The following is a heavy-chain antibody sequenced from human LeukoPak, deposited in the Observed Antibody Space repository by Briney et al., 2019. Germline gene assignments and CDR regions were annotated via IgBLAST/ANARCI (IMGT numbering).Heavy chain of an antibody. Sequence: PGRSLRLSCAASGFTFSSYAMHWVRQAPGKGLEWVAVISYDGSNKYYADSVKGRFTISRDNSKNTLYPQMNSLRAEDTAVYYCARPDTAMVSFDYWGQGTLVTVSS. CDR2: ISYDGSNK. D-gene: IGHD5-18*01. CDR3: ARPDTAMVSFDY. V-gene: IGHV3-30-3*01. J-gene: IGHJ4*02. CDR1: GFTFSSYA.